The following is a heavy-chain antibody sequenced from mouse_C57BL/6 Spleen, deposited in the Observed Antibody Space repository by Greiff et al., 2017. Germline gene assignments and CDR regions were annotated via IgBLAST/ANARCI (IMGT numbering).Heavy chain of an antibody. CDR2: IYPGSGST. D-gene: IGHD1-1*01. V-gene: IGHV1-55*01. CDR1: GYTFTSYW. J-gene: IGHJ2*01. CDR3: ARPGVVARGDY. Sequence: QVQLQHPGAELVKPGASVKMSCKASGYTFTSYWITWVKQRPGQGLEWIGDIYPGSGSTNYNEKFKSKATLTVDTSSSTAYMQLSSLTSEDAAVYYCARPGVVARGDYWGQGTTLTVSS.